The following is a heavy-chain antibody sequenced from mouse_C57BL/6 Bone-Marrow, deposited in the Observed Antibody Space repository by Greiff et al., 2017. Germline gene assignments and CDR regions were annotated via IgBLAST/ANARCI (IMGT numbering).Heavy chain of an antibody. J-gene: IGHJ4*01. CDR1: GYTFTSYG. Sequence: QVQLQQSGAELARPGASVKLSCKASGYTFTSYGISWVKQRTGQGLEWIGEIYPRSGNTYYNEKFKGKATLTADKSSSTAYMELRSLTSEDSSVYFCARKGGYYCSRIYAMDYWGQGTSVTVSS. D-gene: IGHD1-1*01. V-gene: IGHV1-81*01. CDR2: IYPRSGNT. CDR3: ARKGGYYCSRIYAMDY.